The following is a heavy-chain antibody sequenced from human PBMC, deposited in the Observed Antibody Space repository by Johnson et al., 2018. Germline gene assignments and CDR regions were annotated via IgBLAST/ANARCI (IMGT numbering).Heavy chain of an antibody. V-gene: IGHV4-59*01. CDR1: GGSISSYY. D-gene: IGHD6-6*01. CDR3: ARVGIAAGPNAFDI. J-gene: IGHJ3*02. Sequence: QVQLQESGPGLVKPSETLSLTCTVSGGSISSYYWSWIRQPPGKGLEWIGYIYYSGSTNYNPSLKSRVTISVDTSKNQFSLKLSSVTAAATAVYYCARVGIAAGPNAFDIWGQGTMVTVSS. CDR2: IYYSGST.